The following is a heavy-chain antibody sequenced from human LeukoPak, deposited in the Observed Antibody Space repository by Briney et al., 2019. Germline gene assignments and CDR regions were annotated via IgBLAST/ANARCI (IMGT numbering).Heavy chain of an antibody. CDR2: IYYSGST. V-gene: IGHV4-59*06. CDR1: GASIRSYY. D-gene: IGHD2-8*01. J-gene: IGHJ5*02. Sequence: PSETLSLTCTVSGASIRSYYWSWIRQHPGKGLEWIGYIYYSGSTYYNPSLKSRVTISVDTSKNQFSLKLSSVTAADTAVYYWARSRYCTNGVCYTPGWFDPWGQGTLVTVSS. CDR3: ARSRYCTNGVCYTPGWFDP.